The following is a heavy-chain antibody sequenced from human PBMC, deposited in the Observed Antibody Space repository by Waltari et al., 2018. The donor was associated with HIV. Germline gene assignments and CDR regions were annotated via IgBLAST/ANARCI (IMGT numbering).Heavy chain of an antibody. D-gene: IGHD6-19*01. J-gene: IGHJ6*02. CDR1: GFTFSSYG. CDR3: ASRSSGRVAYGLDV. V-gene: IGHV3-21*01. Sequence: EVQLVESGGGLVKPGGSLRLSCAGSGFTFSSYGMNWVRQAPGKGVGWVAYISSSSGHMKYADSVKGRFTISRDNAKNSLYLQINSLRAEDTAVYYCASRSSGRVAYGLDVWGQGTTVIVSS. CDR2: ISSSSGHM.